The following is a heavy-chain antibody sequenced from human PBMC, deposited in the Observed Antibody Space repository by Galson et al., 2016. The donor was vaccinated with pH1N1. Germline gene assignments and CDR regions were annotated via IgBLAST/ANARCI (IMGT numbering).Heavy chain of an antibody. CDR1: GGSISVSTYY. J-gene: IGHJ5*02. CDR3: ARWQQGPATLYP. Sequence: TLSLTCTVSGGSISVSTYYWSWVRQPAGKALEWIGGVSRSGDTNYNPPLGSRVTVSVDTSKNQFSMRLASVDASDTAVYYCARWQQGPATLYPWGQGTLVSVSS. CDR2: VSRSGDT. V-gene: IGHV4-61*02. D-gene: IGHD6-13*01.